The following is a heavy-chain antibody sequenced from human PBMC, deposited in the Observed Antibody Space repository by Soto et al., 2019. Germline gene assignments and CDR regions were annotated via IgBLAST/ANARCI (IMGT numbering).Heavy chain of an antibody. D-gene: IGHD2-2*01. V-gene: IGHV4-39*07. J-gene: IGHJ5*02. CDR2: MSYSGST. CDR3: ARVPDR. Sequence: SETLSLTCTVSGASISSSSYYWGWIRLPPGKGLEWIANMSYSGSTYYNPSLKSRVTISVDRSKNQFSLKLNSVTAADTAVYYCARVPDRWGQGTLVTVPQ. CDR1: GASISSSSYY.